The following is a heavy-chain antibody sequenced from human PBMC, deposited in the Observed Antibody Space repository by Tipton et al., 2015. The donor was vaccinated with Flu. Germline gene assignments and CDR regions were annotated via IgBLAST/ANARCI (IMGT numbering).Heavy chain of an antibody. Sequence: QLVQSGAEVEKPGASVKVSCKASGYTFTSYDVNWVRQASGQGLEWVGWMNPHSDSTVLAQKFQGRVIMTSDTSISTAFMELTSLTSEDTAVYYCARGGSKSGWDGFDYWGRGTLVTVSS. V-gene: IGHV1-8*01. D-gene: IGHD6-19*01. CDR1: GYTFTSYD. J-gene: IGHJ4*02. CDR3: ARGGSKSGWDGFDY. CDR2: MNPHSDST.